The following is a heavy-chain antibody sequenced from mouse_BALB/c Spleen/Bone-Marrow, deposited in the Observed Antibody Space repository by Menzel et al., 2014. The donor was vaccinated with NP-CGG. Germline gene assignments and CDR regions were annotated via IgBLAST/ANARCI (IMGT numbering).Heavy chain of an antibody. V-gene: IGHV1S81*02. D-gene: IGHD2-3*01. CDR1: GYSFTTYW. J-gene: IGHJ3*01. CDR2: TNPSNGRT. Sequence: QVQLQQSGAELVKPGASVRLSCKASGYSFTTYWIHWVKQRPGQGLEWIGETNPSNGRTNYNEKFKSKATLTVDKSSGTAYMQLSSLTSEDSAVYYCARYDGPAWFAYWGQGTLVTVSA. CDR3: ARYDGPAWFAY.